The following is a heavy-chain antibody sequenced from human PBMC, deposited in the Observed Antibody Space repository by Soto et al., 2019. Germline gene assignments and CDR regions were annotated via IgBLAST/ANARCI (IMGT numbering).Heavy chain of an antibody. CDR3: ARVTTRGETPTLAGH. D-gene: IGHD3-3*02. V-gene: IGHV3-48*03. J-gene: IGHJ4*02. Sequence: EVQLVESGGGLVQPGGSLRLSCAASGFTLSSFEINWVRQAPGKGLEWISYISSSGSLIYYADSVKGRFTISRDNAQNSLYLQLNSLRGEDTAIYYCARVTTRGETPTLAGHWGQGTLVTVSS. CDR1: GFTLSSFE. CDR2: ISSSGSLI.